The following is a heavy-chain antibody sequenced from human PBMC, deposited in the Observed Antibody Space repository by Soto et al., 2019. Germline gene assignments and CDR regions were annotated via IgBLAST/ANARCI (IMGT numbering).Heavy chain of an antibody. CDR1: GFTFSNHW. CDR3: ARDSAYCRITSCYLSYYYYMDV. J-gene: IGHJ6*03. CDR2: IKQDGGEK. V-gene: IGHV3-7*01. D-gene: IGHD2-2*01. Sequence: EVQVVESGGGLVQPGGSLRLSCAASGFTFSNHWMTWVRQAPGKGLEWVANIKQDGGEKYYVDYVKGRFTLSRDNAKNALYLQMSGLRDEDTAVYYCARDSAYCRITSCYLSYYYYMDVWGKGTTVTVSS.